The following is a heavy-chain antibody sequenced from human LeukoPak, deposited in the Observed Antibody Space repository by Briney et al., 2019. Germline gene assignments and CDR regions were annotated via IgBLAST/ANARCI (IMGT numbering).Heavy chain of an antibody. CDR1: GGSFSGYY. J-gene: IGHJ4*02. D-gene: IGHD3-10*01. Sequence: SETLSLTCAVYGGSFSGYYWSWIRQPPGKGLEWIGEINHSGSTNYNPSLKSRVTISVDTSKNQFSLKLSSVTAADTAVYYCARMVRGAIIKRFDYWGQGTLVTVSS. CDR2: INHSGST. CDR3: ARMVRGAIIKRFDY. V-gene: IGHV4-34*01.